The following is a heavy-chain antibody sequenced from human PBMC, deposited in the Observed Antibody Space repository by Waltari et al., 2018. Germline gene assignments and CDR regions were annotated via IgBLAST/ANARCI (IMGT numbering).Heavy chain of an antibody. V-gene: IGHV4-39*01. CDR3: ASAPYYLLEWLFDY. CDR1: GGSIRSSSYY. Sequence: QLQLQESGPGLVKPSETLSLTCTVSGGSIRSSSYYWGWIRQPPGKGLEWIGSSYYSGSTYYNPSLKSRVTISVDTSKNQFSLKLSSVTAADTAVYYCASAPYYLLEWLFDYWGQGTLVTVSS. D-gene: IGHD3-3*01. J-gene: IGHJ4*02. CDR2: SYYSGST.